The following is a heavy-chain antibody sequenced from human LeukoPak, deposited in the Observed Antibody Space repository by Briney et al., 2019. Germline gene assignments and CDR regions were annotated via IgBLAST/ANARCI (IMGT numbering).Heavy chain of an antibody. V-gene: IGHV4-39*01. CDR1: GGSISSRSYY. CDR3: ARHGTRDWELPRAFDI. CDR2: IYYSGST. Sequence: SETLSLTCTVSGGSISSRSYYWGWIRQPPGKGLEWIGSIYYSGSTYYNPSLKSRVTISVDTSKNQFSLKLSSVTAADTAVYYCARHGTRDWELPRAFDIWGQGTMVTVSS. J-gene: IGHJ3*02. D-gene: IGHD1-1*01.